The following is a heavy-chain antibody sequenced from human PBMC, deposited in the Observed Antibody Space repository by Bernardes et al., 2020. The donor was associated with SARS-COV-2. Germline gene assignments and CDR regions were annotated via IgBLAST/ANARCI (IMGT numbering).Heavy chain of an antibody. V-gene: IGHV3-66*01. CDR3: ASVMATCDRGLFSNPYYFYGMDV. D-gene: IGHD3-10*01. Sequence: GGSLRLSCAASGLTVSDNYMTWVRQAPGKGLEWGALMYSGGSTYYADAVKGRFTVSRDNSKNTLYLQMNSLRVEDTAVYYCASVMATCDRGLFSNPYYFYGMDVWGQGPTVTVSS. J-gene: IGHJ6*02. CDR2: MYSGGST. CDR1: GLTVSDNY.